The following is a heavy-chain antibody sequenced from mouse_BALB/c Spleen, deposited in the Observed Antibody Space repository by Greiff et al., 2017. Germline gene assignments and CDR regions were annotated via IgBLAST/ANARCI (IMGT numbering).Heavy chain of an antibody. J-gene: IGHJ2*01. CDR1: GFTFSSYG. Sequence: EVQLVESGGGLVQPGGSLKLSCAASGFTFSSYGMSWVRQTPDKRLELVATINSNGGSTYYPDSVKGRFTISRDNAKNTLYLQMSSLKSEDTAMYYCARDGAYYGNYLYYFDYWGQGTTLTVSS. D-gene: IGHD2-10*01. CDR2: INSNGGST. V-gene: IGHV5-6-3*01. CDR3: ARDGAYYGNYLYYFDY.